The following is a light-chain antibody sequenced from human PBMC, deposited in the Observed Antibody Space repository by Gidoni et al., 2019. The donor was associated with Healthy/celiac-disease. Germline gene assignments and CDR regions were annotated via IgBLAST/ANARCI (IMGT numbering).Light chain of an antibody. Sequence: SYELTQPPPVTVSPGQPARITCSGDALPKQYAYWYQQKPGQAPVLVIYKDSERPSGIPERFSGSSSGTTVTLTISGVQAEDEADYYCQSADSSGTYQVFGTGTKVTVL. V-gene: IGLV3-25*03. CDR2: KDS. J-gene: IGLJ1*01. CDR1: ALPKQY. CDR3: QSADSSGTYQV.